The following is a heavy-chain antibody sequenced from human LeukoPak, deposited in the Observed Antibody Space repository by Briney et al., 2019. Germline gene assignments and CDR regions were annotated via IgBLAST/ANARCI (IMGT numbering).Heavy chain of an antibody. Sequence: ASVKVSCKASGYTLTDYYMHWVRQAPGQRLEWMGRINPNSGGTNYAQKFQGRVTMTRDTSISTVYMELSRLRSDDTAVYYCARVGYYESSGYYEYWGQGTLVTVS. D-gene: IGHD3-22*01. CDR1: GYTLTDYY. CDR2: INPNSGGT. CDR3: ARVGYYESSGYYEY. J-gene: IGHJ4*02. V-gene: IGHV1-2*06.